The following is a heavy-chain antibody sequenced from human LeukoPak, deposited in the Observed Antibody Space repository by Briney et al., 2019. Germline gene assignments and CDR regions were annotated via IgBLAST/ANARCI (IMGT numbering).Heavy chain of an antibody. CDR3: AARWTAAIVRHFDY. V-gene: IGHV3-23*01. CDR2: ISGSGGST. J-gene: IGHJ4*02. Sequence: GGSLRLSCAASGFTFSSYAMSWVRQAPGKGLEWVSAISGSGGSTYYADSVKGRFTISRDNSKNTLYLQTNSLRAEDTAVYYCAARWTAAIVRHFDYWGQGTLVTVSS. D-gene: IGHD3-16*02. CDR1: GFTFSSYA.